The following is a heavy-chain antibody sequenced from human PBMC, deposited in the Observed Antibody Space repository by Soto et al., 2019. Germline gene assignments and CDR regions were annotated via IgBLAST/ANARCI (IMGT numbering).Heavy chain of an antibody. V-gene: IGHV4-59*01. J-gene: IGHJ5*02. D-gene: IGHD1-26*01. CDR2: IHSSGTT. Sequence: QVQLQESGPGLVKPSETVSVTCNVSGGSTSGYYWTWTRQSPGKGLEWIGYIHSSGTTTYNPSLKSRVTISIDTSKNQVYLRVTSVTAADTAIYYCARHKKWAEQGWFDPWGQGTQVTVSS. CDR1: GGSTSGYY. CDR3: ARHKKWAEQGWFDP.